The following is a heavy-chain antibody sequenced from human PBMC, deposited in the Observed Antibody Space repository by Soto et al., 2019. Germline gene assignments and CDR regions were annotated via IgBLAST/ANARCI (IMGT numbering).Heavy chain of an antibody. Sequence: GGSLRLSCAASGFTFSSYGMHWVRQAPGKGLEWVAVISYDGSNKYYADSVKGRFTISRDNSKNTLYLQMNSLRAEDTAVYYCAKDGRKWAVAGLFDYWGQGTLVTVSS. CDR3: AKDGRKWAVAGLFDY. V-gene: IGHV3-30*18. CDR2: ISYDGSNK. CDR1: GFTFSSYG. D-gene: IGHD6-19*01. J-gene: IGHJ4*02.